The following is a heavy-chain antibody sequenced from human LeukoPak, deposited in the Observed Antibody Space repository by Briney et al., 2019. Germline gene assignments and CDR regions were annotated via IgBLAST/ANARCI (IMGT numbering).Heavy chain of an antibody. CDR1: GGSISSGGYY. J-gene: IGHJ4*02. V-gene: IGHV4-30-2*01. CDR3: ARGSGGGVLDY. D-gene: IGHD3-16*01. Sequence: SETLSLTCTVSGGSISSGGYYWSWIRQPPGKGLEWIGYIYHNGSTYYNPSLKSRVTISVDRSKNQFSLKLSSVTAADTAVYYCARGSGGGVLDYWGQGTLVTVSS. CDR2: IYHNGST.